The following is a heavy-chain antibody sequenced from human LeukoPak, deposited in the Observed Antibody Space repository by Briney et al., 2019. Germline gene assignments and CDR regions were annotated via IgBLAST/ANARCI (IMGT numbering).Heavy chain of an antibody. CDR3: ATNDYGDLHRPIDY. V-gene: IGHV3-30*02. CDR2: MRYDGSNK. D-gene: IGHD4-17*01. CDR1: VFTFSSYV. Sequence: PGGSLRLSCAVSVFTFSSYVVHCVRRAPGKGLEGVTFMRYDGSNKYYADSVKGRFTIARDNSKNTLYLQMNSLRAEDTAVYYCATNDYGDLHRPIDYWGQGSLVTVSS. J-gene: IGHJ4*02.